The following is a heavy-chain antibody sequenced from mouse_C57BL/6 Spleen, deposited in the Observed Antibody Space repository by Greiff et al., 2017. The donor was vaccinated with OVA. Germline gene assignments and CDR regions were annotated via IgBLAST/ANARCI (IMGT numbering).Heavy chain of an antibody. CDR2: ISDGGSYT. Sequence: EVNLVESGGGLVKPGGSLKLSCAASGFTFSSYAMSWVRQTPEKRLEWVATISDGGSYTYYPDNVKGRFTISRDNAKNNLYLQMSQLKSEDTAMYYCARGGLLAYWYFDVWGTGTTVTVSS. J-gene: IGHJ1*03. CDR1: GFTFSSYA. V-gene: IGHV5-4*03. CDR3: ARGGLLAYWYFDV. D-gene: IGHD1-1*01.